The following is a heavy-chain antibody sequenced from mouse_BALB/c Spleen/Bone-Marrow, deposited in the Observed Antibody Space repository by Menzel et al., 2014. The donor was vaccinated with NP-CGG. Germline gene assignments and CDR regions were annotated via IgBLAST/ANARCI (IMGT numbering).Heavy chain of an antibody. CDR2: INPYNDGT. CDR3: ARWASSMDY. J-gene: IGHJ4*01. V-gene: IGHV1-14*01. Sequence: EVKLVESGPELVKPGASVKMSCKASGYTFTSYVMHWVKQKPGQGLEWIGYINPYNDGTKYNEKFKGKATLTSDKSSSTAYMELSSLTSEDSAVYYCARWASSMDYWGRGTSVTVSS. CDR1: GYTFTSYV. D-gene: IGHD6-1*01.